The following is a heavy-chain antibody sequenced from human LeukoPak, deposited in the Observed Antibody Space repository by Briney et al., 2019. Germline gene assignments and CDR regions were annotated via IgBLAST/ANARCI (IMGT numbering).Heavy chain of an antibody. CDR3: AKDRDRSYYDILTGYYFDY. CDR2: IYSGGST. D-gene: IGHD3-9*01. J-gene: IGHJ4*02. Sequence: GGSLRLSCAASGFTVSSNYMSWVRQAPGKGLEWVSIIYSGGSTFYADSVKGRSTISRDNSKNTLYLQMNSLRAEDTAVYYCAKDRDRSYYDILTGYYFDYWGQGTLVTVSS. V-gene: IGHV3-53*01. CDR1: GFTVSSNY.